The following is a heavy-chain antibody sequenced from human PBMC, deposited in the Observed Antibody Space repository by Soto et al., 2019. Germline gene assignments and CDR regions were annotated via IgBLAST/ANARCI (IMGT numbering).Heavy chain of an antibody. J-gene: IGHJ4*02. V-gene: IGHV4-59*01. Sequence: PSETLSLTCTVSGGSISSYYWSWIRQPPGKGLEWIGYIYYSGSTNYNPSLKSRVTIPVDTSKNQFSLKLSSVTAADTAVYYCAGSFPHGAAAGTRFDYWGQGTLVTVSS. D-gene: IGHD6-13*01. CDR3: AGSFPHGAAAGTRFDY. CDR1: GGSISSYY. CDR2: IYYSGST.